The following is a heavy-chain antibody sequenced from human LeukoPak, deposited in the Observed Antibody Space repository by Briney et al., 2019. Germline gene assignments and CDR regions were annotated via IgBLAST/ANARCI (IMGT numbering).Heavy chain of an antibody. D-gene: IGHD2-15*01. Sequence: PGGSLRLSCIASGFALSGYSMHWVRQVPGKGLVWVSRISSDGSTTAYADSVKGRFSISRDTARNMLFLQMNSLRAEDTAVYYCTRDTGCSFDYWGQGTLVTVSS. CDR1: GFALSGYS. CDR3: TRDTGCSFDY. J-gene: IGHJ4*02. V-gene: IGHV3-74*03. CDR2: ISSDGSTT.